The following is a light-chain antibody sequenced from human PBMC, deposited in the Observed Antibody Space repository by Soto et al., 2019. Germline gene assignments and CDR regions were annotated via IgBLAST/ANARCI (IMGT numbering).Light chain of an antibody. V-gene: IGLV2-14*01. J-gene: IGLJ1*01. CDR3: SSYTRSSTPYV. CDR1: SSDVGGYNY. CDR2: DVS. Sequence: QSVLTQPASVSGSPGQSITISCTGTSSDVGGYNYVSWYQQHPGKAPKLMIYDVSNRPSGVSNRFSGSKSGNTASLTISGLQAKDEADYYCSSYTRSSTPYVFGTGTKLTVL.